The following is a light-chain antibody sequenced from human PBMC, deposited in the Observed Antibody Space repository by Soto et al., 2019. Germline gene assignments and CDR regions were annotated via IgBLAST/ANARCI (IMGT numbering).Light chain of an antibody. V-gene: IGLV3-21*04. J-gene: IGLJ3*02. CDR1: NIGTKS. Sequence: SSELTQPPSVSVAPGQTARITCGGNNIGTKSVNWYQQKPGQAPVLVIYYDNDRPSGIPERFSGSNSENTATLTIRRVEAGEEAGYGCQVWVSSSGHVVFGGGTTLSVL. CDR2: YDN. CDR3: QVWVSSSGHVV.